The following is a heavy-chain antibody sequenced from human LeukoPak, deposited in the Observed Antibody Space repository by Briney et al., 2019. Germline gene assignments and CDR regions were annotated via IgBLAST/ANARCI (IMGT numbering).Heavy chain of an antibody. CDR1: GGSISSSRYY. J-gene: IGHJ6*02. Sequence: SETLSLTCTVSGGSISSSRYYWGWIRQPPGKGLEWTGTISYSGSTYYNPSLKSGVTISVDTSKNQFSLKLSSVTAADTAVYYCARQSSDILTGYYRGPYYYYGMDVWGQGTTVTVSS. CDR2: ISYSGST. D-gene: IGHD3-9*01. V-gene: IGHV4-39*01. CDR3: ARQSSDILTGYYRGPYYYYGMDV.